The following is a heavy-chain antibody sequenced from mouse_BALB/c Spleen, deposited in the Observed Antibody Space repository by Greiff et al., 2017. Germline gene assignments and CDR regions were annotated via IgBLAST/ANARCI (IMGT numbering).Heavy chain of an antibody. J-gene: IGHJ2*01. CDR1: GFTFTDYY. V-gene: IGHV7-3*02. CDR3: ARAVVAKGFYFDY. D-gene: IGHD1-1*01. CDR2: IRNKANGYTT. Sequence: EVNVVESGGGLVQPGGSLRLSCATSGFTFTDYYMSWVRQPPGKALEWLGFIRNKANGYTTEYSAPVKGRFTISRDNSQSILYLQMNTLRAEDSATYYCARAVVAKGFYFDYWGQGTTLTVSS.